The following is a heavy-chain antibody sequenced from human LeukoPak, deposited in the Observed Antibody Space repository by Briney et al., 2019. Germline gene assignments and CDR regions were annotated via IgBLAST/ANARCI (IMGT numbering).Heavy chain of an antibody. CDR2: ISGSGGST. Sequence: GGSLRLSCAASGFTFSSYAMSWVRQAPGKGLEWVSAISGSGGSTYYADSVKGRFTISRDNSKNTLYLQMNSLRAEDAAVYYCAKWGPNEQQLATSRYWGQGTLVTVSS. J-gene: IGHJ4*02. CDR1: GFTFSSYA. D-gene: IGHD6-13*01. V-gene: IGHV3-23*01. CDR3: AKWGPNEQQLATSRY.